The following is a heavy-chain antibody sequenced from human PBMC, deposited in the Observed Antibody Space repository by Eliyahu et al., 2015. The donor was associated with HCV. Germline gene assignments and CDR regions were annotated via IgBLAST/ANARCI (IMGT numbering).Heavy chain of an antibody. CDR2: IHFSGSS. J-gene: IGHJ5*02. Sequence: QVQLQESGPGLVQPSETLSXTCTVSGGXITSXYXSWIRQPPGKGLEWIGYIHFSGSSNYNPPLNSLKSRVTISVDTSKNQFSLKLSSVTAADTAVYYCASGGGGIAVAGTGGWFDPWSQGTLVTVSS. CDR3: ASGGGGIAVAGTGGWFDP. V-gene: IGHV4-59*01. D-gene: IGHD6-19*01. CDR1: GGXITSXY.